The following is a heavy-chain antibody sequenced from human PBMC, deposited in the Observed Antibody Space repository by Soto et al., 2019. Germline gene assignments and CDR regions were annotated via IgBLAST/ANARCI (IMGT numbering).Heavy chain of an antibody. V-gene: IGHV1-18*01. Sequence: ASVKVSCKASGYTFTSYGISWVRQAPGQGLEWMGWISAYNGNTNYAQKLQGRVTMTTDTSTSTAYMELRSLRSDDTAVYYCAKDMIVVATSPGSMDGWGQGTTVTVSS. CDR2: ISAYNGNT. CDR1: GYTFTSYG. D-gene: IGHD3-22*01. J-gene: IGHJ6*02. CDR3: AKDMIVVATSPGSMDG.